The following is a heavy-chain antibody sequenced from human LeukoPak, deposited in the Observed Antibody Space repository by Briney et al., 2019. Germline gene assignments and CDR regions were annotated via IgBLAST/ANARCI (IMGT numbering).Heavy chain of an antibody. CDR1: GFSFSRYA. CDR2: IHGSGAST. J-gene: IGHJ2*01. V-gene: IGHV3-23*01. CDR3: AKVRIVGDYDWFFDL. Sequence: GRSPRLSCAASGFSFSRYAMSWVRQAPGKGLEWVSAIHGSGASTNYADSVKGRFTISRDNSKSTLHLQMNSLRAEDTAIYHCAKVRIVGDYDWFFDLWGRGTLVTVSS. D-gene: IGHD4-17*01.